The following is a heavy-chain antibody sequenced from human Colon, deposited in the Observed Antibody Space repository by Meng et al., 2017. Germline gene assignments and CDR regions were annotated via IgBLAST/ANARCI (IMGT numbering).Heavy chain of an antibody. Sequence: LRLSCTVSGGSVSSGSYYWSWIRQSAGKGLEWIGRIYASGSTTYNSSLKSRVTISVDTSKNQFSLNLTSVTAADTAVYYCARSSGRYEVYGMEVWGQGTMVTVSS. D-gene: IGHD6-19*01. CDR1: GGSVSSGSYY. V-gene: IGHV4-61*02. CDR3: ARSSGRYEVYGMEV. CDR2: IYASGST. J-gene: IGHJ6*02.